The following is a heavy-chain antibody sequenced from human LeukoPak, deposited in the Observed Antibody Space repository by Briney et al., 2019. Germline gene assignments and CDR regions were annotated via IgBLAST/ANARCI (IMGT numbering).Heavy chain of an antibody. J-gene: IGHJ4*02. CDR1: GFTFSSYS. CDR2: ISSSSSTI. Sequence: GGSLRLSCAASGFTFSSYSMNWVRQAPGKGLEWVSYISSSSSTIYYADSVKGRFTISRDSAKNSLYLQMNSLRVEDTAVYYCVRDFRSADYWGQGTLATVSS. V-gene: IGHV3-48*01. CDR3: VRDFRSADY.